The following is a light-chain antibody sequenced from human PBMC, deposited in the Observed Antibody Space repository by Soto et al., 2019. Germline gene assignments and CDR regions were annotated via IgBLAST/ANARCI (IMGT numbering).Light chain of an antibody. Sequence: DIQMTQSPSTLSASVGDRVTITCRASQSISNWLAWYQQNPGKAPKLLIYDASSLQSGVPSRFSGSGSGTEFTLTISSLQPDDSATYYCQQYESYSAFTFGQGTKLEIK. CDR2: DAS. CDR1: QSISNW. J-gene: IGKJ2*01. CDR3: QQYESYSAFT. V-gene: IGKV1-5*01.